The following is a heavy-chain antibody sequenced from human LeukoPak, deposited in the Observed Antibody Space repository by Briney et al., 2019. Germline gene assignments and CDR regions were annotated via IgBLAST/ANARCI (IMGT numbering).Heavy chain of an antibody. V-gene: IGHV4-30-4*01. CDR2: IYYSGST. CDR1: GGSISSGDYY. D-gene: IGHD5-24*01. Sequence: SQTLSLTCSVSGGSISSGDYYWSWIRQPPGKGLEWIGYIYYSGSTYYNPSLKSRVTISVDTSKNQFSLKLSSVTAADTAVYYCARGEMATIFDYWGQGTLVTVSS. CDR3: ARGEMATIFDY. J-gene: IGHJ4*02.